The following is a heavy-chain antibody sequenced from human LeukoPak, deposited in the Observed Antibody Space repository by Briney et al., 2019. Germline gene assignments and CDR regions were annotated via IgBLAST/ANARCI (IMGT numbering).Heavy chain of an antibody. Sequence: GSLRLSCAASGFTVSRNYMSWVSQAPGKGLEWVAVIYSGGSTYYADSVKGRFTISRHNSKNTLYLQMNSLRAEDTAVYYCARVRIAAADDAFDIWGQGTMVTVSS. CDR1: GFTVSRNY. V-gene: IGHV3-53*04. D-gene: IGHD6-13*01. CDR3: ARVRIAAADDAFDI. CDR2: IYSGGST. J-gene: IGHJ3*02.